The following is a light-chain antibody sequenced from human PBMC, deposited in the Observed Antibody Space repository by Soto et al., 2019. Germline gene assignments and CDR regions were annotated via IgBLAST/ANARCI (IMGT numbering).Light chain of an antibody. CDR1: QSVSSNF. Sequence: EIVLTQSPGTLSLSPGDRATFSCRASQSVSSNFLAWYQQKPGQAPRLLIYGASIRATGIPDRFSGSGSGTDVTLTIRRLESEDFAMYFCHQYGSSPRTFGQGTKVEIK. CDR3: HQYGSSPRT. J-gene: IGKJ1*01. CDR2: GAS. V-gene: IGKV3-20*01.